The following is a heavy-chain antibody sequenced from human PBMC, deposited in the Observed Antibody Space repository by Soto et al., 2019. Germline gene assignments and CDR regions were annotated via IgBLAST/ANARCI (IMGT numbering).Heavy chain of an antibody. Sequence: SETLSLTCTVSGVSISSGNWWTWVRQSPRKGLEYIGEIFHDGTANYFPSFERRVAMSVDKSKNQFSLKLTSVTAADAAIYYCARIVYDTRLDYLYFDFWGQGAQVTVSS. J-gene: IGHJ4*02. CDR2: IFHDGTA. V-gene: IGHV4-4*02. CDR1: GVSISSGNW. D-gene: IGHD3-16*01. CDR3: ARIVYDTRLDYLYFDF.